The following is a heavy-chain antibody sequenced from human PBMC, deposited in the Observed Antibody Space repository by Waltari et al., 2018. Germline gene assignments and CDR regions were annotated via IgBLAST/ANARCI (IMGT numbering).Heavy chain of an antibody. D-gene: IGHD3-10*01. CDR3: ARGGPGAYYYGSGSYYRT. CDR2: INHSGST. Sequence: QVQLQQWGAGLLKPSETLSLTCAVYGGSFSGYYWSWIRQPPGKGLEWIGEINHSGSTNYNPSLKSRVTISVDTSKNQFSLKLSSVTAADTAVYYCARGGPGAYYYGSGSYYRTWGQGT. J-gene: IGHJ5*02. CDR1: GGSFSGYY. V-gene: IGHV4-34*01.